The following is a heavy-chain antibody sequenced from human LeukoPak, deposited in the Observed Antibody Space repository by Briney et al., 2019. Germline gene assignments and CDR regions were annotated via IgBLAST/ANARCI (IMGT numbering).Heavy chain of an antibody. CDR1: GYPFTGYF. D-gene: IGHD2-21*02. V-gene: IGHV1-2*02. Sequence: ASVKVSCKASGYPFTGYFMHWVRQAPGQGLEWMGCINPNSGATSYMQKFQGRVSMTRDTSITTAYMELSGLRGDDTAVYYCATHGCGGDCYFGFDLWGLGTVVTVSS. CDR2: INPNSGAT. J-gene: IGHJ3*01. CDR3: ATHGCGGDCYFGFDL.